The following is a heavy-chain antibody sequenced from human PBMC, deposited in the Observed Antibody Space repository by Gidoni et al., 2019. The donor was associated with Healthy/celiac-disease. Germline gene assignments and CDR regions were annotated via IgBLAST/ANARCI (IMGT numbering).Heavy chain of an antibody. Sequence: VIWYDGSNKYYADSVKGRFTISRDNSKNTLYLQMNSLRAEDTAVYYCARVQHPHNYYYYGMDVWGQGTTVTVSS. V-gene: IGHV3-33*01. CDR3: ARVQHPHNYYYYGMDV. D-gene: IGHD2-2*01. J-gene: IGHJ6*02. CDR2: IWYDGSNK.